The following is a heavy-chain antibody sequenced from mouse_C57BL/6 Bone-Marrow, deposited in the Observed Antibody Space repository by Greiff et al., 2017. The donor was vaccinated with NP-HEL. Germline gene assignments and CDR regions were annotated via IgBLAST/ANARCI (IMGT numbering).Heavy chain of an antibody. V-gene: IGHV1-26*01. CDR2: INPNNGGT. CDR1: GYTFTDYY. Sequence: EVQLQQSGPELVKPGASVKISCKASGYTFTDYYMNWVKQSHGKSLEWIGDINPNNGGTSYNQKFKGKATLTVDKSSSTAYIELRILTSDDSAVYSCARCNWFAYWGQGTLVTVSA. CDR3: ARCNWFAY. J-gene: IGHJ3*01.